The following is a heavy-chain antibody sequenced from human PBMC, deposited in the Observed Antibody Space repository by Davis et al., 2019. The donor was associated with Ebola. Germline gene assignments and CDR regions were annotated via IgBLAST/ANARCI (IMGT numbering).Heavy chain of an antibody. CDR3: AGHTAMVY. CDR1: GFTVSSNY. Sequence: GGSLRLSCAASGFTVSSNYMSWVRQAPGKGLEWVANIKQDGSEKYYVDSVKGRFTISRDNAKNSLYLQMNSLRAEDTAVYYCAGHTAMVYWGQGTLVTVSS. D-gene: IGHD5-18*01. J-gene: IGHJ4*02. V-gene: IGHV3-7*01. CDR2: IKQDGSEK.